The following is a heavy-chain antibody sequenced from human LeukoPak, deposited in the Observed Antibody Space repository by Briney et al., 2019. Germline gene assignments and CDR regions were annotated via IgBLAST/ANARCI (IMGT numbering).Heavy chain of an antibody. V-gene: IGHV4-30-4*01. CDR3: ASLAVDTDMEIDY. CDR1: GCSISRGDYY. D-gene: IGHD5-18*01. Sequence: AHTLSLTCTVSGCSISRGDYYWSWIRQPPGKGLEGIGYMYYSGSTYYNPSLKSRVTTSVYTPKNQYSLKLSSVTAADTDVYYCASLAVDTDMEIDYWGQGTLVTVSS. J-gene: IGHJ4*02. CDR2: MYYSGST.